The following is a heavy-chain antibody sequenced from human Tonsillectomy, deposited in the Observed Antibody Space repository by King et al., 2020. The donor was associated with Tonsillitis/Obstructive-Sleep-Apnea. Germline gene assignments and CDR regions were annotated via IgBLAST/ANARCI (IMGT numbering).Heavy chain of an antibody. CDR3: ASGSVGPRLGY. Sequence: VQLQQWGAGLLKPSETLSLTCAVYGGSFNGYCWTWIRQPPGKGLEWIGEISHSGSTSYNPSLKSRVTMAVDTSTNQFSLKLNSLTAADTAVYYCASGSVGPRLGYWGQGTLVTVSS. CDR1: GGSFNGYC. J-gene: IGHJ4*02. V-gene: IGHV4-34*01. D-gene: IGHD6-6*01. CDR2: ISHSGST.